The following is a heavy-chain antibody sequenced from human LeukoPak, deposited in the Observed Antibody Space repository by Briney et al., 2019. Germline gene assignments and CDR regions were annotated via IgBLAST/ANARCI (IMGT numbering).Heavy chain of an antibody. J-gene: IGHJ4*02. CDR1: GGTFSSYA. Sequence: ASVKVSCKASGGTFSSYAISWVRQAPGQGLEWMGRIIPIFGIANCAQKFQGRVTITADKSTSTAYMELSSLRSEDTAVYYCARDRGSSRYYSFDYWGQGTLVTVSS. CDR2: IIPIFGIA. CDR3: ARDRGSSRYYSFDY. V-gene: IGHV1-69*04. D-gene: IGHD1-26*01.